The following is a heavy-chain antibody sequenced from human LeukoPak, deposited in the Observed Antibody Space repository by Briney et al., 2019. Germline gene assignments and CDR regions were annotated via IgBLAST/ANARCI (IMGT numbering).Heavy chain of an antibody. D-gene: IGHD3-9*01. CDR2: IYYSGST. V-gene: IGHV4-39*07. CDR3: ARGDDILTGYHPYFDY. CDR1: GGSISSSSYY. Sequence: SETLSLTCTVSGGSISSSSYYWGWIRQPPGKGLEWIGSIYYSGSTYYNPSLKSRVTISVDTSKNQFSLKLSSVTAADTAVYYCARGDDILTGYHPYFDYWGQGTLVTVSS. J-gene: IGHJ4*02.